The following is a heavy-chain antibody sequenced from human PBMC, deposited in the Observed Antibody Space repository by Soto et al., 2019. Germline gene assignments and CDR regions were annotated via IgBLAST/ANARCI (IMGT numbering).Heavy chain of an antibody. CDR2: TRNKANSFTT. CDR1: GFTFSDHY. J-gene: IGHJ4*02. D-gene: IGHD4-17*01. CDR3: AREFMTTVTYFDY. V-gene: IGHV3-72*01. Sequence: PGGSLRLSCAASGFTFSDHYMDWVRQAPGKGLEWVGRTRNKANSFTTEYAASVKGRFTIFRDDSKNSPYLQMSSLKTEDTAMYYCAREFMTTVTYFDYWGQGTLVTVSS.